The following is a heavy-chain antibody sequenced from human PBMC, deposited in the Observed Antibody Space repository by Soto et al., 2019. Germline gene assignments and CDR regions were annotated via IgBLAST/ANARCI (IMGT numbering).Heavy chain of an antibody. CDR1: GYSFTSYW. CDR2: IDPSDSYT. V-gene: IGHV5-10-1*04. Sequence: PGESLKISCKGSGYSFTSYWISWVRQMPGKGLEWMGRIDPSDSYTKYSPSFQGQVTMSADKSINTAYLQWSSLKASDTAMYYCARHSNYDFWSAYPDYWGQGALVTVSS. J-gene: IGHJ4*02. CDR3: ARHSNYDFWSAYPDY. D-gene: IGHD3-3*01.